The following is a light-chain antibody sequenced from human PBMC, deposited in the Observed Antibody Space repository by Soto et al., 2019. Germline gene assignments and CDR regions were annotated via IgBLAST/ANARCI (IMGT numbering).Light chain of an antibody. CDR2: SND. CDR3: AARDNSLYGPV. Sequence: QSVLTQPPSASGTPGQRVTISCSGSSSNIGSNAVNWYQHLSGTAPKLLIYSNDQRPSGVPDRFSGSKSGTSASLAISGLQSEDEADYYCAARDNSLYGPVFGGGTKLTVL. J-gene: IGLJ3*02. CDR1: SSNIGSNA. V-gene: IGLV1-44*01.